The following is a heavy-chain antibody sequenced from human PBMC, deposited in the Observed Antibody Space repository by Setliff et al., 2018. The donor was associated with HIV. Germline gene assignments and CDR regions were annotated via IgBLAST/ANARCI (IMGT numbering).Heavy chain of an antibody. CDR1: GYSISSGYY. J-gene: IGHJ4*02. Sequence: SETLSLTCAVSGYSISSGYYWSWIRQTPGKGLEWIGEINHSGGTNYNPSLKSRVTISVDTSKNQFSLKLSSVIAADTAVYYCARDRYSGSSTDYWGQGTLVTVSS. D-gene: IGHD1-26*01. V-gene: IGHV4-38-2*02. CDR3: ARDRYSGSSTDY. CDR2: INHSGGT.